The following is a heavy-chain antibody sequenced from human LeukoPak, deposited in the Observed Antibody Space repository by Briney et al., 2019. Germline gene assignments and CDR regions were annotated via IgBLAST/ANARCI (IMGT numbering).Heavy chain of an antibody. CDR3: ARTLYYYDSSGYHWFDP. D-gene: IGHD3-22*01. J-gene: IGHJ5*02. Sequence: PSETLSLTCTVSGGSISSGGYYWSWIRQHPGKGLEWIGYIYYSGSTYYNPSLKSRVTISVDTSKNQFSLKLSSVTAADTAVYYCARTLYYYDSSGYHWFDPWGQGTLVTVSS. CDR1: GGSISSGGYY. V-gene: IGHV4-31*03. CDR2: IYYSGST.